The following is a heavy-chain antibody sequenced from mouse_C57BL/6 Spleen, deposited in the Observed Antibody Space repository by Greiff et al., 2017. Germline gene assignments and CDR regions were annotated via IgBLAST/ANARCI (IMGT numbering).Heavy chain of an antibody. CDR2: IHPNSGST. D-gene: IGHD1-1*01. Sequence: QVQLQQPGAELVKPGASVKLSCKASGYTFTSYWMHWVKQRPGQGLEWIGKIHPNSGSTNYNEKFKSKATLTVDKSSSTAYMQLSSLTSEDSAVYYCARWDYYGKWNYFDCWGQGTTLTVSS. V-gene: IGHV1-64*01. CDR3: ARWDYYGKWNYFDC. J-gene: IGHJ2*01. CDR1: GYTFTSYW.